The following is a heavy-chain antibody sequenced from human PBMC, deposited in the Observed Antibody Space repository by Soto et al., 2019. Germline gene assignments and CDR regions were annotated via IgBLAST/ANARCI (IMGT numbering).Heavy chain of an antibody. Sequence: SETLSLTCAVYGGSFSGYYWSWIRQPPGKGLEWIGEINHSGSTNYNPSLKSRVTISVDTSKNQFSLKLSSVTAADTAVYYCARGRLVLMVYANPPQRLDPWGQGTLVTVSS. D-gene: IGHD2-8*01. CDR1: GGSFSGYY. J-gene: IGHJ5*02. V-gene: IGHV4-34*01. CDR3: ARGRLVLMVYANPPQRLDP. CDR2: INHSGST.